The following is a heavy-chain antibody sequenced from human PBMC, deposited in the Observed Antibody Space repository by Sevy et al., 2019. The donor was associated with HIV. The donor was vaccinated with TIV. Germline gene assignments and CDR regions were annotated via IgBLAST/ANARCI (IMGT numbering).Heavy chain of an antibody. CDR2: INTNTGNP. CDR1: GYTFTSYA. D-gene: IGHD3-9*01. Sequence: ASVKVSCKASGYTFTSYAMNWVRQAPGQGLEWMGWINTNTGNPTYAQGFTGRFVFSLDTSVSTAYLQISSLKAGGTGVYYCAKLLRYFDWPTPRPVWFDPWGQGTLVTVSS. V-gene: IGHV7-4-1*02. CDR3: AKLLRYFDWPTPRPVWFDP. J-gene: IGHJ5*02.